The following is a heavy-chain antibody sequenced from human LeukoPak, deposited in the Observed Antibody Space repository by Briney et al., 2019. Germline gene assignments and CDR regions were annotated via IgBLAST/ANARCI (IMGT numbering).Heavy chain of an antibody. V-gene: IGHV4-4*07. CDR3: ARGYNWASPTRNFYYMDV. D-gene: IGHD1-20*01. J-gene: IGHJ6*03. CDR2: IYSSGST. CDR1: GGSISSYY. Sequence: PSETLSLTCTVSGGSISSYYWSWIRQPAGKGLEWIGRIYSSGSTNYNPSLKSRVTMSVDTSQNQFSLKVSSVTAADTVVYYCARGYNWASPTRNFYYMDVWGKGTTVTVSS.